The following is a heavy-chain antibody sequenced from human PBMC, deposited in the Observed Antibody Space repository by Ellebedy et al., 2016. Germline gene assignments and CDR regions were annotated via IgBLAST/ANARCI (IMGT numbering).Heavy chain of an antibody. CDR2: IHHSGGT. V-gene: IGHV4-34*01. Sequence: SETLSLTXAVYGGSFTDYLWTWIRQPPGKGLEWIGEIHHSGGTNYNPSLKSRVTISVDTSKNQFSLNLNSVTAADTAVYYCAREVIAARSAYEYWGQGTLVSASS. CDR1: GGSFTDYL. J-gene: IGHJ4*02. D-gene: IGHD6-6*01. CDR3: AREVIAARSAYEY.